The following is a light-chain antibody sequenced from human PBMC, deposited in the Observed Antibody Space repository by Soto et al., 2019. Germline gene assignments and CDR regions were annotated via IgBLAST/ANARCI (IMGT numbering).Light chain of an antibody. CDR3: SSYTSSNTVV. CDR1: SSDVGGYNY. J-gene: IGLJ2*01. Sequence: QSALTQSASVSGSPGQSITISCTGTSSDVGGYNYVSWYQQHPGKAPKLMIYEVSNRPSGVSNRFSASKSGNTASLTISGLQAEDEADYYCSSYTSSNTVVFGGGTKLTVL. CDR2: EVS. V-gene: IGLV2-14*01.